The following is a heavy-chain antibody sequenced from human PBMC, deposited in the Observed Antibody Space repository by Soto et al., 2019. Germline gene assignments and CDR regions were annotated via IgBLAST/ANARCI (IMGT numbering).Heavy chain of an antibody. D-gene: IGHD3-10*01. CDR1: GFTFSSYG. V-gene: IGHV3-30*18. Sequence: GGSLRLSCAASGFTFSSYGMHWVRQAPGKGLEWVAVISYDGSNKYYADSVKGRFTISRDNSKNTLYLQMNSLRAEDTAVYYCAKDHGGSGSYYQDYWGQGTLVTVSS. J-gene: IGHJ4*02. CDR2: ISYDGSNK. CDR3: AKDHGGSGSYYQDY.